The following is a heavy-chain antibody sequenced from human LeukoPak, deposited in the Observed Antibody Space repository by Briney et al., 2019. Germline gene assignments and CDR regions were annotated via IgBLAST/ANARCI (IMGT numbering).Heavy chain of an antibody. CDR3: AKDAQRGFDYSNSLEY. CDR1: GFIFNHHA. Sequence: GGSLRLSCAAPGFIFNHHAMHWVRQAPGKGLEWVAVIWSDKSNKFYADSVRGRFTISRDDSRKTVYLQMERMTVEDTAIYYCAKDAQRGFDYSNSLEYWGQGALVTVAS. J-gene: IGHJ4*02. D-gene: IGHD4-11*01. CDR2: IWSDKSNK. V-gene: IGHV3-33*06.